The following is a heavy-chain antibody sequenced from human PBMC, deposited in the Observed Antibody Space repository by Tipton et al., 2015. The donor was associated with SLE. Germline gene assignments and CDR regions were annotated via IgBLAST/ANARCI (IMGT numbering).Heavy chain of an antibody. CDR2: INQSGNT. J-gene: IGHJ3*02. CDR3: ARGHRPDPFDI. V-gene: IGHV4-34*01. CDR1: VGSFSGHH. Sequence: TLSLTCAVYVGSFSGHHWTWIRQPPGKGLEWIGEINQSGNTDYKSSLKSRVTISVDTSRTHFSLKITSLTAADTAVYFCARGHRPDPFDIWGQGTMVTVSS.